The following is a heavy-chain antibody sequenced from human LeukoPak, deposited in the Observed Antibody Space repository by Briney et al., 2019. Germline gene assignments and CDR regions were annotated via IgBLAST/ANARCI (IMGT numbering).Heavy chain of an antibody. J-gene: IGHJ4*02. CDR1: GFTFSSYA. Sequence: GGSLSLSCAASGFTFSSYAMSWVRQAPGQRLESASAISGGGGRGCCAECVKGRFTISRDNSKNTLYLQMNSLRAEDTAVYYCAKGGYDILTGYYSHFDYWGQGTPVTVSS. V-gene: IGHV3-23*01. CDR3: AKGGYDILTGYYSHFDY. D-gene: IGHD3-9*01. CDR2: ISGGGGRG.